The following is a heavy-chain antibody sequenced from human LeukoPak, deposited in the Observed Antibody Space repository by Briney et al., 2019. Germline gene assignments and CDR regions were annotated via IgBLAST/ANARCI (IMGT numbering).Heavy chain of an antibody. V-gene: IGHV4-39*07. CDR2: IYYSGST. D-gene: IGHD1-26*01. Sequence: PSETLSLTCTVSGGSISSSSYYWGWIRQPPGKGLEWIGSIYYSGSTYYNPSLKSRVTISVDTSKNQFSLKLSSVTAADTAVYYCARDVPHHEPLDSIVGATDFDYWGQGTLVTVSS. CDR3: ARDVPHHEPLDSIVGATDFDY. J-gene: IGHJ4*02. CDR1: GGSISSSSYY.